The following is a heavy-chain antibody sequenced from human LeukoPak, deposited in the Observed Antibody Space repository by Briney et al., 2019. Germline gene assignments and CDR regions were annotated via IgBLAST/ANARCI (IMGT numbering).Heavy chain of an antibody. V-gene: IGHV3-21*01. J-gene: IGHJ4*02. CDR2: ISSSSSYI. CDR1: GLTFSSYS. D-gene: IGHD2-2*01. CDR3: ARDPIHLSVPVGGNY. Sequence: KPGGSLRLSCAASGLTFSSYSMNWVRQAPGKGLEWVSSISSSSSYIYYADSVKGRFTISRDNAKNSLYLQMNSLRAEDTAVYYCARDPIHLSVPVGGNYWGQGTLVTVSS.